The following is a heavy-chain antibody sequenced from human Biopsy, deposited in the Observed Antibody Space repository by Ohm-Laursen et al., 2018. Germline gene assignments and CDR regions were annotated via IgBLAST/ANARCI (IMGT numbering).Heavy chain of an antibody. D-gene: IGHD1-1*01. CDR1: GYSVTELS. V-gene: IGHV1-24*01. CDR2: FAPENGRI. J-gene: IGHJ4*02. Sequence: ASSVKVSCKVSGYSVTELSMHWVRQAPGQGLEWMGGFAPENGRIVYSQKFQGRVTMTEDTSTNTAYMEVWRLRSDDTAVYYCAADINVWNVNYWGQGTQVIVS. CDR3: AADINVWNVNY.